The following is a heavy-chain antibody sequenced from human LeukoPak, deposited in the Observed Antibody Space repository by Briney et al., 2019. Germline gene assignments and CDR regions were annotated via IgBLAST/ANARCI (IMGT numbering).Heavy chain of an antibody. CDR3: AKDVVFVSDFYPHYFDY. D-gene: IGHD2-21*01. Sequence: GGSLRLSCAASGFTFSSYAMSWVRQAPGKGLEWVSAISGNGGSTYYPHSVKGRFTISRDNSKNPLYLQMNSLRAEDTAVYYCAKDVVFVSDFYPHYFDYWGQGTLVTVSS. J-gene: IGHJ4*02. CDR1: GFTFSSYA. CDR2: ISGNGGST. V-gene: IGHV3-23*01.